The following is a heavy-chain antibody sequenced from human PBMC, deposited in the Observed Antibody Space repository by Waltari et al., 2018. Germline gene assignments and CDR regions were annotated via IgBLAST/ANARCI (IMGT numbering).Heavy chain of an antibody. D-gene: IGHD3-16*02. J-gene: IGHJ4*02. Sequence: EVQLLESAGGLVQHGEALRLSCGASGFSFMGFAMTWVRQAPGGGLECVASISGSGATPFYADSVKGRFTIVRDNSRDTVYLQMNSLRVDDSAVYYCAKGSRGYTNYFFDSWGQGTLVSVSS. CDR2: ISGSGATP. CDR3: AKGSRGYTNYFFDS. CDR1: GFSFMGFA. V-gene: IGHV3-23*01.